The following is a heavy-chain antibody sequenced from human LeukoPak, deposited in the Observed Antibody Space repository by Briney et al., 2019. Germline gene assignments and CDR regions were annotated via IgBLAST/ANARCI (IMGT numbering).Heavy chain of an antibody. CDR2: ISGSGHDI. CDR1: GFTFSDSY. Sequence: GGSLRLSCAASGFTFSDSYMTWVRQAPGKGLEWVAYISGSGHDINCSDSVKGRFTISRDNAKNSLYLQMSSLRVEDTAVYYCTRDPRHFDSCGQGTLVTVSS. CDR3: TRDPRHFDS. V-gene: IGHV3-11*04. J-gene: IGHJ5*01. D-gene: IGHD6-6*01.